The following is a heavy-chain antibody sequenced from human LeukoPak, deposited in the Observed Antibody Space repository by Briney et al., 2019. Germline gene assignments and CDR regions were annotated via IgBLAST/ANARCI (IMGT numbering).Heavy chain of an antibody. CDR2: IYYSGST. CDR1: GGSISSYY. Sequence: KPSETLPLTCTVSGGSISSYYWSWIRQPPGKGLEWIGYIYYSGSTNYNPSLKSRVTISVDTSKNQFSLKLSSVTAADTAVYYCARFIAARLFYYFDYWGQGTLVTVSS. J-gene: IGHJ4*02. V-gene: IGHV4-59*08. D-gene: IGHD6-6*01. CDR3: ARFIAARLFYYFDY.